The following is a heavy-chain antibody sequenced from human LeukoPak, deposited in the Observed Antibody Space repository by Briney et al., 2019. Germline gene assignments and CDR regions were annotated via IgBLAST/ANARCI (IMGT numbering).Heavy chain of an antibody. CDR3: ARGASGYSYG. Sequence: SETLSLTCTVSGGSISSYYWSWIRQPPGKGLEWIGYIHYSGSTNYNPFLKSRVTISIDTSKNQFSLNLSSVTAADTAVYYCARGASGYSYGWGQGTLVTVSS. V-gene: IGHV4-59*01. CDR2: IHYSGST. CDR1: GGSISSYY. J-gene: IGHJ4*02. D-gene: IGHD5-18*01.